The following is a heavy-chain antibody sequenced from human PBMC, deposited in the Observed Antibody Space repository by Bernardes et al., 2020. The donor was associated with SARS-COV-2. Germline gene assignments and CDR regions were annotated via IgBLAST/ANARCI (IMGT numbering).Heavy chain of an antibody. V-gene: IGHV2-5*01. J-gene: IGHJ5*02. Sequence: SGPTLVKPTQTLTLTCTFSGFSLNTSGVGVGWIRQPPGKALEWLALLYWNGDKRYSPSLKNRLTITKDTSRNQVVLTMTNMDPVDTATYYCAHRPGSDILVVHGAQGGWFGPWGQGTLVTVSP. CDR2: LYWNGDK. D-gene: IGHD2-15*01. CDR1: GFSLNTSGVG. CDR3: AHRPGSDILVVHGAQGGWFGP.